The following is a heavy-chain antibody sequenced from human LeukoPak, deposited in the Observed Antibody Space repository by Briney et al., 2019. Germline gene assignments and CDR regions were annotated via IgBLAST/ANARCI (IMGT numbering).Heavy chain of an antibody. J-gene: IGHJ3*02. CDR1: GFTFSSYA. D-gene: IGHD6-19*01. V-gene: IGHV3-23*01. CDR3: AKEPASGWYVRAFNI. Sequence: PGGSLRLSCAASGFTFSSYAMSWVRQAPGKGLGWVSSVSGSGGGTNYAASVKGRFTISRDNSKNTLYLQINSLRAEDTAVYNCAKEPASGWYVRAFNIWAKGTMVTVSS. CDR2: VSGSGGGT.